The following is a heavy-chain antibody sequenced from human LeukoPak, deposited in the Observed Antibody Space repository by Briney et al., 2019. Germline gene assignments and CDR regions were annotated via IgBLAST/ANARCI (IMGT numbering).Heavy chain of an antibody. CDR2: ISGSGGST. V-gene: IGHV3-23*01. Sequence: GGSLRLSCAASGFTFSSYAMSWVRQAPGKGLEWVSAISGSGGSTYYADSVKGRFTISRDNSKNTLYLQMNSLRAEDTAVEYSAKGDWFLFDPWGQGTLVTVSS. CDR1: GFTFSSYA. J-gene: IGHJ5*02. CDR3: AKGDWFLFDP. D-gene: IGHD3/OR15-3a*01.